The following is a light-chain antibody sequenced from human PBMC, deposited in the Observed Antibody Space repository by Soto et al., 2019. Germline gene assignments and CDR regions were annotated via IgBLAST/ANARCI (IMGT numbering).Light chain of an antibody. CDR1: QSVSSN. CDR3: QQYNNLPRT. CDR2: GAS. Sequence: EIVMTQSPATLSVSPGERATLSCRASQSVSSNLAWYQQKPGQAPRLLIYGASTRATGIPARFSGSGSGTEFTLTISSLQSEDFAVYYCQQYNNLPRTFGQGAKVDMK. V-gene: IGKV3-15*01. J-gene: IGKJ1*01.